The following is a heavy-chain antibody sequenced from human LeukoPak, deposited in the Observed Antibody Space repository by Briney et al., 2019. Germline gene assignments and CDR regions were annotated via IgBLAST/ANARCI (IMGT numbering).Heavy chain of an antibody. V-gene: IGHV1-46*01. D-gene: IGHD3-10*01. CDR3: ARTPRVRGVIPPGPYYYYGMDV. Sequence: ASVKVSCKASGYTFTSYYMHWVRQAPGQGLEWMGIINPSGGSTSYAQKFQGRVTMTRDTSTSTVYMELSSLRSEDTAVYYCARTPRVRGVIPPGPYYYYGMDVWGQGTTVTVSS. CDR2: INPSGGST. J-gene: IGHJ6*01. CDR1: GYTFTSYY.